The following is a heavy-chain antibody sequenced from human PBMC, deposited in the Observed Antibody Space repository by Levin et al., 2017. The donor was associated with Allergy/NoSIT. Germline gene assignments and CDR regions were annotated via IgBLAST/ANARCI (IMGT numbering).Heavy chain of an antibody. V-gene: IGHV4-59*08. J-gene: IGHJ6*02. D-gene: IGHD2-15*01. CDR2: IYYSGST. Sequence: SETLSLTCTVSGGSISSYYWSWIRQPPGKGLEWIGYIYYSGSTNYNPSLKSRVTISVDTSKNQFSLKLSSVTAADTAVYYCARHSQGSGQGSYYYYEMDVWGQGTTVTVSS. CDR1: GGSISSYY. CDR3: ARHSQGSGQGSYYYYEMDV.